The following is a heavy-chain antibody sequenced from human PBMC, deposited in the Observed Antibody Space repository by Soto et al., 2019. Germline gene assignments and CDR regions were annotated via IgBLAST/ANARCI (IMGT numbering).Heavy chain of an antibody. CDR1: GYTFTYRY. CDR2: ITPFNGNT. J-gene: IGHJ3*02. D-gene: IGHD2-21*02. Sequence: QMQLVQSGAEVKKTGSSVKVSCKASGYTFTYRYLHWVRQAPGRALEWMGWITPFNGNTNYAQKFQDRVTITRDRSMSTAYMELSSLRSEDTAMYYCARASGDGDAFDIWGQGTMVTVSS. CDR3: ARASGDGDAFDI. V-gene: IGHV1-45*02.